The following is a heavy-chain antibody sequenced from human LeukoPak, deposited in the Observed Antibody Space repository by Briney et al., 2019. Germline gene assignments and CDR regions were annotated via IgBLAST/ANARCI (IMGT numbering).Heavy chain of an antibody. D-gene: IGHD1-7*01. CDR1: GFTFNTYE. J-gene: IGHJ4*02. CDR3: ARGGWNYVFNY. Sequence: GGSLRLSCAASGFTFNTYEMNWVRQAPGKGLEWVSFITSSGSTIYYADYVKGRFTISRDNGKNSLYLQMNSLRAEDTAVYYCARGGWNYVFNYWGQGTLVTVSS. V-gene: IGHV3-48*03. CDR2: ITSSGSTI.